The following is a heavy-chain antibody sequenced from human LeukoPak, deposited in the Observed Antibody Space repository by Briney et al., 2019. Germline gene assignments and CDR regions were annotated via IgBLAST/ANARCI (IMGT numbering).Heavy chain of an antibody. J-gene: IGHJ6*02. Sequence: GGSLRLSCVASGFSFSNYKMNWVRQAPGKGLEWVSCINSASSDIRYADSVKGRFTISRDNSKNTLYLQMNSLRAEDTAVYYCARGPYYYYGMDVWGQGTTVTVSS. CDR1: GFSFSNYK. V-gene: IGHV3-21*04. CDR3: ARGPYYYYGMDV. CDR2: INSASSDI.